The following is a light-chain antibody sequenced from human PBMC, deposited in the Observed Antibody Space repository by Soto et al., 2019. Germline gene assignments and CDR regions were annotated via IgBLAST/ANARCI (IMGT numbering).Light chain of an antibody. V-gene: IGLV2-23*02. CDR2: EVS. CDR3: CSYAGSSIFYD. CDR1: SSDVGSYNL. Sequence: QSVLTQPASVSGSPGQSITISCTGTSSDVGSYNLVSWYQQHPGKAPKLMIYEVSEWPSGVSSRFSGSKSGNTASLTISGLQPEDEADYYCCSYAGSSIFYDFGTGTKVTVL. J-gene: IGLJ1*01.